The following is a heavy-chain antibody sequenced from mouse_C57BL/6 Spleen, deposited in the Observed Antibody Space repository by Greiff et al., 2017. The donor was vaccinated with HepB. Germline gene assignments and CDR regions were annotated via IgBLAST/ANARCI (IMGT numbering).Heavy chain of an antibody. V-gene: IGHV2-2*01. Sequence: VKLQESGPGLVQPSQSLSITCTVSGFSLTSYGVHWVRQSPGKGLEWLGVIWSGGSTDYNAAFISRLSISKDNSKSQVFFKMNSLQADDTAIYYCARKHYYGSSGYFDVWGTGTTVTVAS. J-gene: IGHJ1*03. CDR3: ARKHYYGSSGYFDV. CDR1: GFSLTSYG. D-gene: IGHD1-1*01. CDR2: IWSGGST.